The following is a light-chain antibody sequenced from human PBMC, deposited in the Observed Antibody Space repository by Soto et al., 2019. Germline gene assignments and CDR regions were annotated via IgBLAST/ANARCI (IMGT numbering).Light chain of an antibody. CDR3: LQYNFYPST. Sequence: DIQLTQSPSTLSASVGDRVTITCRASEDISRWLAWYQHKPGKAPKLLIYQASNLESGVPSRFTGSGSETDFTLTISGLQPDDFASYCCLQYNFYPSTFGQGTKLEIK. CDR1: EDISRW. J-gene: IGKJ2*01. CDR2: QAS. V-gene: IGKV1-5*03.